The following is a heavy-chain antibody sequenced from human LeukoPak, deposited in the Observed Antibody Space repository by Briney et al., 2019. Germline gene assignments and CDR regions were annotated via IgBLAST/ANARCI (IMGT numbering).Heavy chain of an antibody. V-gene: IGHV4-59*01. CDR2: IYYSGST. CDR1: GGSISSYY. J-gene: IGHJ4*02. Sequence: SETLSLTCTVSGGSISSYYWSWIRQPPGKGLEWIGYIYYSGSTNYNPSLKSRVTISVDTSKNQFSLKLSSVTAADTAVYYCARGVWSRSLGDYFDYWGQGTLVTVSS. CDR3: ARGVWSRSLGDYFDY. D-gene: IGHD1-26*01.